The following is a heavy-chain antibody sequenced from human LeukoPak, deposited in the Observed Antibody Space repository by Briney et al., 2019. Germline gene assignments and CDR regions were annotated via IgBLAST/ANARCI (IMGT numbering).Heavy chain of an antibody. CDR2: MNPNSGNK. V-gene: IGHV1-8*01. J-gene: IGHJ6*03. CDR1: GYSFTNFD. D-gene: IGHD6-19*01. CDR3: ARGPQWRGDYYYMDV. Sequence: ASVKVSCKASGYSFTNFDINWVRQATGQGLEWMGWMNPNSGNKGYAQKFQGRVTMTMNTYITTAYTELSSLRSEDTAVYYCARGPQWRGDYYYMDVWGRGTTVTVSS.